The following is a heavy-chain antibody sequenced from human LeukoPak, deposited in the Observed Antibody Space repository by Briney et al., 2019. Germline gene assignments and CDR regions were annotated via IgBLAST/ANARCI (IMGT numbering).Heavy chain of an antibody. CDR3: ARGEPLAPSSGWLGDY. CDR1: GGSFSGYY. CDR2: INHSGST. D-gene: IGHD6-19*01. J-gene: IGHJ4*02. V-gene: IGHV4-34*01. Sequence: SQTLSLTCAVYGGSFSGYYWSWIRQPPGKGLEWIGEINHSGSTSYNPSLKSRVTISVDTSKNQFSLKLSSVTAADTAVYYCARGEPLAPSSGWLGDYWGQGTLVTVSS.